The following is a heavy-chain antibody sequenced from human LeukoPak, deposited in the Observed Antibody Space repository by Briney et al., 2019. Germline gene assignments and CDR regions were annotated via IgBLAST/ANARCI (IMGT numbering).Heavy chain of an antibody. D-gene: IGHD3-9*01. J-gene: IGHJ4*02. CDR2: ISWNSGSI. CDR3: AKGHVLRYFARGFDY. Sequence: GGSLRLSCAASGFTFDDYAMHWVRHAPGKGLEGVSGISWNSGSIGYADSVKGRFTISRDNAKNSLYLQMNSLRAEDTALYYCAKGHVLRYFARGFDYWGQGTLVTVSS. CDR1: GFTFDDYA. V-gene: IGHV3-9*01.